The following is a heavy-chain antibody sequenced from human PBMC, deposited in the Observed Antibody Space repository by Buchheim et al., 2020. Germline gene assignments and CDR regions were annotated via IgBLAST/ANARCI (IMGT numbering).Heavy chain of an antibody. CDR1: GYSFTSYW. CDR3: ARKAIVVVPAADDAFDI. Sequence: EVQLVQSGAEVKKPGESLRISCKGSGYSFTSYWISWVRQVPGKGLEWMGRIDPSDSYTNYSPSFQGHVTIPADKSISTAYPQWSSLKASDTAMYYCARKAIVVVPAADDAFDIWGQGT. CDR2: IDPSDSYT. V-gene: IGHV5-10-1*01. J-gene: IGHJ3*02. D-gene: IGHD2-2*01.